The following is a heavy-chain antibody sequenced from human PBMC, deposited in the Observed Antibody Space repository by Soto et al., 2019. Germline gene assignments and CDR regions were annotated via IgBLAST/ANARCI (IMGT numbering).Heavy chain of an antibody. D-gene: IGHD3-10*01. V-gene: IGHV3-30-3*01. CDR1: GFTFSSYA. J-gene: IGHJ4*02. CDR2: ISYDGSNK. CDR3: ARSTMVRGVIISRYFDY. Sequence: QVQLVESGGGVVQPGRSLRLSCEASGFTFSSYAMHWVRQAPGKGLEWVAVISYDGSNKYYADSVKGRFTISRDNSKNTLYLQMNSLRAEDTAVYYCARSTMVRGVIISRYFDYWGQGTLVTVSS.